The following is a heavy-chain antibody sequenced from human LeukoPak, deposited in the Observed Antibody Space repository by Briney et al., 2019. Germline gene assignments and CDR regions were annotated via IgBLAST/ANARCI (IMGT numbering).Heavy chain of an antibody. CDR3: ARGAERYFDWFDP. Sequence: PGGSLRLSCAASGFTFSSYAMTWVRQAPGKGLEWVSYISSSGSTIYYADSVKGRFTISRDNAKNSLYLQMNSLRAEDTAVYYCARGAERYFDWFDPWGQGTLVTVSS. D-gene: IGHD3-9*01. J-gene: IGHJ5*02. V-gene: IGHV3-48*03. CDR2: ISSSGSTI. CDR1: GFTFSSYA.